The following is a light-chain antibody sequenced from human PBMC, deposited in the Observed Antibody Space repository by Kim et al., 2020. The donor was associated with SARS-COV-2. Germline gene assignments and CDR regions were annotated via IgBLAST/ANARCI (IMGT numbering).Light chain of an antibody. CDR1: QDIRND. CDR3: LQNSTYPST. V-gene: IGKV1-17*01. J-gene: IGKJ5*01. CDR2: GAS. Sequence: DIQMTQSPSSLSASVGDRVTITCRASQDIRNDLGWYQQNPGRAPKRLIYGASSLQSGVPSRFSGSGSGTEFTLTISSVQPEDFATYFCLQNSTYPSTFGQGTRLEIK.